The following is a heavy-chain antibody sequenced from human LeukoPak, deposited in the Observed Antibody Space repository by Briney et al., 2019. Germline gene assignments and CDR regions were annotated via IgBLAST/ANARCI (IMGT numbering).Heavy chain of an antibody. D-gene: IGHD6-19*01. CDR1: GFSFSSYA. J-gene: IGHJ3*02. V-gene: IGHV3-23*01. CDR2: ISGSGAST. Sequence: PGGSLRVSCTASGFSFSSYAMSWVRQAPGKGLEWVSFISGSGASTYYADSVKGRFTISRDNSQNTVYLQMNTLRDDDTAVYYCAKDLRLVISVAGTPRDAFDIWGQGTVVTVSS. CDR3: AKDLRLVISVAGTPRDAFDI.